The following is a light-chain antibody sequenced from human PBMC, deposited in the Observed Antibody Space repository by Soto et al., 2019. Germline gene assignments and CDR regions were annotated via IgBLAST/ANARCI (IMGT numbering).Light chain of an antibody. Sequence: EIVLTQSPCTLSLSPGERATLSCRASQSVSSSYLAWYQQKPGQAPRLLIYAASIRATGIPDRFTGSGSGTEFILTITRLEPEDFAVYYCQQYGSSPRTFGQGTKVDIK. V-gene: IGKV3-20*01. CDR3: QQYGSSPRT. J-gene: IGKJ1*01. CDR2: AAS. CDR1: QSVSSSY.